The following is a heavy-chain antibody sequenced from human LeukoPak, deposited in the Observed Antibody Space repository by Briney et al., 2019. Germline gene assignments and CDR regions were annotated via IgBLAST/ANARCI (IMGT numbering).Heavy chain of an antibody. J-gene: IGHJ6*03. CDR2: IIPIFGTA. D-gene: IGHD3-3*01. CDR3: ARVRTYYDFWSGYGSHMDV. Sequence: ASVKVSCKASGGTFSSYAIGWVRQAPGQGLEWMGGIIPIFGTANYAQKFQGRVTITADESTSTAYMELSSLRSEDTAVYYCARVRTYYDFWSGYGSHMDVWGKGTTVTVSS. CDR1: GGTFSSYA. V-gene: IGHV1-69*13.